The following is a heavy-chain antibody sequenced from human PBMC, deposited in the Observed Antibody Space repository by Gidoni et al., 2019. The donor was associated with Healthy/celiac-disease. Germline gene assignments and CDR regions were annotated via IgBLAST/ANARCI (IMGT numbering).Heavy chain of an antibody. V-gene: IGHV4-61*02. CDR3: ARDHGSSWYDYYYYGIDV. CDR1: GGSISSGIYY. CDR2: IDTSGST. Sequence: QEQLQESGPGRVKPSQTLSHTCTASGGSISSGIYYWSCSRQPAGKGLEWIGRIDTSGSTNYTPSLKSRVTISVATSKNRFFLKLSSVTAADTAVYYCARDHGSSWYDYYYYGIDVWGQGTTVTVSS. J-gene: IGHJ6*02. D-gene: IGHD6-13*01.